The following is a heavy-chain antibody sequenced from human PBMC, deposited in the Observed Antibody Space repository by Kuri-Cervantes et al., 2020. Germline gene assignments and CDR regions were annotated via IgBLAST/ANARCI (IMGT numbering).Heavy chain of an antibody. D-gene: IGHD1-1*01. Sequence: GESLKISCTASGFTFSRHTMTWVRQAPGKGLEWVSSISTTSTYIFYADSMKGRFTISRDNAENSLYLQMDSLRAEDTAVYYCARGSLSSWNDGLYDSWGQGTLVTVSS. J-gene: IGHJ4*02. CDR2: ISTTSTYI. V-gene: IGHV3-21*01. CDR3: ARGSLSSWNDGLYDS. CDR1: GFTFSRHT.